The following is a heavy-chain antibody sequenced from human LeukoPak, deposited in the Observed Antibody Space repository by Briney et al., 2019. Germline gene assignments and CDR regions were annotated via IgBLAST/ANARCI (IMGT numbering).Heavy chain of an antibody. CDR3: ARDSGDIVVVPAALDY. D-gene: IGHD2-2*01. V-gene: IGHV3-30-3*01. CDR1: GFTFSSYA. Sequence: PGGSLRLSCAASGFTFSSYAMSWVRQAPGKGLEWVAVISYDGSNKYYADSVKGRFTISRDNSKNTLYLQMNSLRAEDTAVYYCARDSGDIVVVPAALDYWGQGTLVTVSS. CDR2: ISYDGSNK. J-gene: IGHJ4*02.